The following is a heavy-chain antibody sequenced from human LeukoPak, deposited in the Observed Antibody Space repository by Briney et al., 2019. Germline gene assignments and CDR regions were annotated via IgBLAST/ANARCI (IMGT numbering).Heavy chain of an antibody. CDR1: GGSISSGSYY. V-gene: IGHV4-61*02. Sequence: SETLSLTCTVSGGSISSGSYYWSWIRQPAGKGLEWIGRVYTSGSTNYNPSLKSRVTISVDTSKNQFSLKLSSVTAADTAVYYCARPYSGYDTAVGYWGQGTLVTVSS. J-gene: IGHJ4*02. CDR2: VYTSGST. CDR3: ARPYSGYDTAVGY. D-gene: IGHD5-12*01.